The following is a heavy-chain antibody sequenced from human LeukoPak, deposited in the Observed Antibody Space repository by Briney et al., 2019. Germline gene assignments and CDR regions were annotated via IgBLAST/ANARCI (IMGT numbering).Heavy chain of an antibody. Sequence: SETLSLTCTVSGGSISSSSYYWGWIRQPPGKGLEWIGSIYYSGSTYYNPSLKSRVTISVDTSMNQFSLKLSSVTAADTAVYYCASLYDILTGYYFDYWGQGTLVTVSS. CDR1: GGSISSSSYY. CDR2: IYYSGST. V-gene: IGHV4-39*07. D-gene: IGHD3-9*01. J-gene: IGHJ4*02. CDR3: ASLYDILTGYYFDY.